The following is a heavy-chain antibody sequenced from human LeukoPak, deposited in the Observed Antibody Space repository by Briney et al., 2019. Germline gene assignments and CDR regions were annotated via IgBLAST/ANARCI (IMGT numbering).Heavy chain of an antibody. J-gene: IGHJ4*02. Sequence: GGSLRLSCAASGFTFSSYAMHWVRQAPGKGLEGVAVISYDGSNKYYADSVKGRFTISRDNSKNTLYLQMNSLRAEDTAVYYCARSWLQSWGQGTLVTVSS. CDR3: ARSWLQS. CDR1: GFTFSSYA. CDR2: ISYDGSNK. D-gene: IGHD5-12*01. V-gene: IGHV3-30-3*01.